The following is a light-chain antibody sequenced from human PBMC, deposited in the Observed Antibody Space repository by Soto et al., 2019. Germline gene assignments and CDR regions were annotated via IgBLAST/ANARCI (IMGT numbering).Light chain of an antibody. V-gene: IGLV2-14*02. J-gene: IGLJ3*02. CDR1: VGL. Sequence: QSAPTQPASVSGSPGQSITISCTGTVGLVSWYQQHPGKVPKLIIYDDTKRPSGVSSRFSGSKSGNTASLTISGLQADDEADYYCSSYTGSSTLVFGGGTKLTVL. CDR2: DDT. CDR3: SSYTGSSTLV.